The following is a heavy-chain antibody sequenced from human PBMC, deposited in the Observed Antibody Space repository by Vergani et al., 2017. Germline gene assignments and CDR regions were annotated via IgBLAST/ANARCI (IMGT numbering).Heavy chain of an antibody. V-gene: IGHV3-74*02. CDR1: GFTFSSYW. CDR2: ITSDGRST. Sequence: EVQLVESGGGLVQPGGSLRLSCAASGFTFSSYWMHWVRQAPGKGLGWVSRITSDGRSTSYADSVKGRFTISRDNAKNTLYVQMNSLRAEDTAVYYCARAQSSSSGWYFDLWGRGTLVTVSS. CDR3: ARAQSSSSGWYFDL. D-gene: IGHD6-6*01. J-gene: IGHJ2*01.